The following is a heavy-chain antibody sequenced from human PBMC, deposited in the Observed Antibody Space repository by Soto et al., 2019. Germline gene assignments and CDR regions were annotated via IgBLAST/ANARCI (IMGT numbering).Heavy chain of an antibody. CDR1: GGSISSSGYY. D-gene: IGHD3-10*01. CDR3: AICYGSGTWGDY. CDR2: IYYSGST. V-gene: IGHV4-39*01. Sequence: SETLSLTCTVSGGSISSSGYYWGWIRQPPGKGLEWIGSIYYSGSTYSNPSLKRRVTISADTSKNQFSLKLSSVTAADTAVYYCAICYGSGTWGDYWGQGTLVTVSS. J-gene: IGHJ4*02.